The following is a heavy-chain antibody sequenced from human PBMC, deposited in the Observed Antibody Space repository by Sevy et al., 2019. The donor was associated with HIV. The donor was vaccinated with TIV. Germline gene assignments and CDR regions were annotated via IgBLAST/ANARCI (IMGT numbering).Heavy chain of an antibody. CDR2: IDPSDSYT. Sequence: GESLKISCKGSGYSFTSYWISWVRQMPGKGLEWMGRIDPSDSYTNYSPSFQGHVTISADKSISTAYLQWSSLKASDTAMYYGARIQAGLSIAAAGIGGDYWGQGTLVTVSS. CDR3: ARIQAGLSIAAAGIGGDY. J-gene: IGHJ4*02. D-gene: IGHD6-13*01. V-gene: IGHV5-10-1*01. CDR1: GYSFTSYW.